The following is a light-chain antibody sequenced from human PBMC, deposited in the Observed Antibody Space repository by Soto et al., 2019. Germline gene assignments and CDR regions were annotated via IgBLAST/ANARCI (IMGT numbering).Light chain of an antibody. CDR1: ESVRRN. Sequence: EMVMTQSPATLSLSPGERVTLSCRASESVRRNLAWYQQKPGQGPSLLIYYASTRATGVPDRFTGSGSGTEFTLTISSLQSEDFGVYHCQHYSNWPPTFGPGTKVEIK. J-gene: IGKJ3*01. V-gene: IGKV3-15*01. CDR2: YAS. CDR3: QHYSNWPPT.